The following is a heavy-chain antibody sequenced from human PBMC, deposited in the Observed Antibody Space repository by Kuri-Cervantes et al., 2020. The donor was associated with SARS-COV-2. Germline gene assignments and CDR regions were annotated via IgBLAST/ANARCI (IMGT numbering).Heavy chain of an antibody. V-gene: IGHV3-30*02. CDR2: IRYDGSNK. Sequence: GESLKISCAASGFTFSSYGMHWVRQAPGKGLEWVAFIRYDGSNKYYGDSVKGRFTISRDNSKNTLYLQMNSLRAEDTAVYYCARMSYTGWYYFDYWGQGTLVTVSS. CDR1: GFTFSSYG. D-gene: IGHD6-19*01. CDR3: ARMSYTGWYYFDY. J-gene: IGHJ4*02.